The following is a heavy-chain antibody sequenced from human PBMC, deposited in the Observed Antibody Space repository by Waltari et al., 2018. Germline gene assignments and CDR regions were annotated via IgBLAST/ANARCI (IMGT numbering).Heavy chain of an antibody. CDR2: IIPIFGPA. Sequence: QVQLVQSGAEVKKPGSSVKVSCKASGGTFSSYANTWVRHAPGQGLEWMGGIIPIFGPANYAQKFQGRVTITADESTSTAYMELSSLRSEDTAVYYCAGGDYSGTYYSYYYYMDVWGKGTTVTISS. V-gene: IGHV1-69*12. CDR3: AGGDYSGTYYSYYYYMDV. D-gene: IGHD1-26*01. CDR1: GGTFSSYA. J-gene: IGHJ6*03.